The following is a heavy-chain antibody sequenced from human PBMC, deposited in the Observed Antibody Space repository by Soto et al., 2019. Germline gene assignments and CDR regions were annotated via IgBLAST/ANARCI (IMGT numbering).Heavy chain of an antibody. Sequence: SVKVSCKSSGNTYTRYRVSWVPQAPGQGLEWMGWISAYNGNTNYAQKIQGRVTMTTDTSTSTAYMELRSLRSDDTAVYYCAREDYDCWSGYRGYYYGMDVWGQGTTVT. D-gene: IGHD3-3*01. CDR1: GNTYTRYR. CDR2: ISAYNGNT. J-gene: IGHJ6*02. CDR3: AREDYDCWSGYRGYYYGMDV. V-gene: IGHV1-18*04.